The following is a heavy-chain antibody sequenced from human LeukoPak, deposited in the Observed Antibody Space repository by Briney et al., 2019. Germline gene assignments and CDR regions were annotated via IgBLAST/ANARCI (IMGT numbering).Heavy chain of an antibody. Sequence: GESLRISCKGFGYSFTSYWISCVRQMPGKGLEWMGRIDPTDSYTNYSPSFQGHVTISADKSITTAYLQWSSLKASDTAMYYCARRWDGSLTAYFDYWGQGTLVTVSS. J-gene: IGHJ4*02. CDR2: IDPTDSYT. V-gene: IGHV5-10-1*01. CDR1: GYSFTSYW. CDR3: ARRWDGSLTAYFDY. D-gene: IGHD5-24*01.